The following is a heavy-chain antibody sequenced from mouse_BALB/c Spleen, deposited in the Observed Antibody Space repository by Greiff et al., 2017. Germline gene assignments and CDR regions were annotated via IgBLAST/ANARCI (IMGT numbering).Heavy chain of an antibody. CDR3: ARSGGTGIWFAY. J-gene: IGHJ3*01. CDR1: GYSITSDYA. D-gene: IGHD3-3*01. CDR2: ISYSGST. Sequence: EVQLQESGPGLVKPSQSLSLTCTVTGYSITSDYAWNWIRQFPGNKLEWMGYISYSGSTSYNPSLKSRISITRDTSKNQFFLQLNSVTTEDTATYYCARSGGTGIWFAYWGQGTLVTVSA. V-gene: IGHV3-2*02.